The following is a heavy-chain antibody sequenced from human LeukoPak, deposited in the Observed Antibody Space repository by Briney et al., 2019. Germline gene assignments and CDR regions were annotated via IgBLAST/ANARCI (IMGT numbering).Heavy chain of an antibody. CDR1: GFTFSSYW. CDR2: IKQDGSEK. J-gene: IGHJ6*03. V-gene: IGHV3-7*01. D-gene: IGHD6-6*01. CDR3: ARATYSSSSINYYYYYYMDV. Sequence: GGSLRLSCAASGFTFSSYWVSWVRQAPGKGLEWVANIKQDGSEKYYVDSVKGRFTISRDNAKNSLYLQMNSLRAEDTAVYYCARATYSSSSINYYYYYYMDVWGKGTTVTVSS.